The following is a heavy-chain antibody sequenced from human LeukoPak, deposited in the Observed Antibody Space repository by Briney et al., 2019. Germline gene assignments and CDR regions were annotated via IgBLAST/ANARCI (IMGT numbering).Heavy chain of an antibody. Sequence: GGSLRLSCAASGFTFSSRAMNWVRQAPGKGLEWVSTISGSGDSTYYADSVADRFIISRDNSKNTLYLQMNSLRAEDTALYFCAKSLDGSGSYYNGDYGGQGTLVTVSS. J-gene: IGHJ4*02. CDR1: GFTFSSRA. D-gene: IGHD3-10*01. V-gene: IGHV3-23*01. CDR3: AKSLDGSGSYYNGDY. CDR2: ISGSGDST.